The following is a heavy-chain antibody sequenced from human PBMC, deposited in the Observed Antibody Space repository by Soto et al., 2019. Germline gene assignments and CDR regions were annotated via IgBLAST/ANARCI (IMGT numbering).Heavy chain of an antibody. V-gene: IGHV4-4*07. CDR1: GGSISSYY. D-gene: IGHD6-19*01. CDR3: ARETASYSSGWYNWFDP. Sequence: SETLSLTCTDSGGSISSYYWSWIRQPAGKGLEWIGRIYTSGSTNYNPSLKSRVTMSVDTSKNQFSLKLSSVTAADTAVYYCARETASYSSGWYNWFDPWGQGTLVTVSS. CDR2: IYTSGST. J-gene: IGHJ5*02.